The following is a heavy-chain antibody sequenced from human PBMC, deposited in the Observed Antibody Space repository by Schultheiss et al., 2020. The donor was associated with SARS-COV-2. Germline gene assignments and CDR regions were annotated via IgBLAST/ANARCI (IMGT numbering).Heavy chain of an antibody. J-gene: IGHJ3*02. CDR2: IDPSDTYK. D-gene: IGHD1-26*01. V-gene: IGHV5-10-1*01. CDR1: GYTFTKYW. CDR3: ARHGTIIEAFDI. Sequence: GESLKISCKGSGYTFTKYWISWVRQVPGKGLEWMGRIDPSDTYKTYNPAFQGHVTISVDQSTSTVYLQWRSLKPSDSAMYYCARHGTIIEAFDIWGQGTMVTVSS.